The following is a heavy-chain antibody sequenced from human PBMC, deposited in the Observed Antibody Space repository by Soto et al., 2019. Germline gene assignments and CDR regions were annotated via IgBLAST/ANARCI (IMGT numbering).Heavy chain of an antibody. V-gene: IGHV1-3*05. CDR3: ARAAGILLWFGELPKDGMDV. CDR2: INAGNGNT. Sequence: QVQLVQSGAEEKKPGASVKVSCKASGYTFTSYAMHWVRQAPGQRLEWMGRINAGNGNTKYSQKFQGRVTITRDTSASTAYMELSSLRSEDTAVYYCARAAGILLWFGELPKDGMDVWGQGTTVTVSS. J-gene: IGHJ6*02. CDR1: GYTFTSYA. D-gene: IGHD3-10*01.